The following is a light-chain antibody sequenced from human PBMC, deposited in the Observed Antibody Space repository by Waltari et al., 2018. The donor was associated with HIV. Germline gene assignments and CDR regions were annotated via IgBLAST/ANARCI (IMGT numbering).Light chain of an antibody. CDR1: QSISDNY. CDR2: GAS. V-gene: IGKV3-20*01. J-gene: IGKJ1*01. Sequence: EIVLTQSPGTLSLYPGERATLYCRASQSISDNYLVWYQQKPGQAHRLLIYGASNRATGIPDRFSGSGSGTDFTLTISRLDPEDFAVYYCQQFAGSVWTFGQGTRVEIK. CDR3: QQFAGSVWT.